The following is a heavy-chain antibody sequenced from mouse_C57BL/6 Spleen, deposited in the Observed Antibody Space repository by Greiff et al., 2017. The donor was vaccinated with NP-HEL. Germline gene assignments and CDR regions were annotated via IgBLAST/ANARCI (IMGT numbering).Heavy chain of an antibody. CDR3: ARSPYYYGLSSYWYFDV. D-gene: IGHD1-1*01. CDR2: INPNNGGT. J-gene: IGHJ1*03. Sequence: EVQLQQSGPELVKPGASVKMSCKASGYTFTDYNMHWVKQSHGKSLEWIGYINPNNGGTSYNQKFKGKATLTVNKSSSTAYMELRSLTSEDSAVYYCARSPYYYGLSSYWYFDVWGTGTTVTVSS. V-gene: IGHV1-22*01. CDR1: GYTFTDYN.